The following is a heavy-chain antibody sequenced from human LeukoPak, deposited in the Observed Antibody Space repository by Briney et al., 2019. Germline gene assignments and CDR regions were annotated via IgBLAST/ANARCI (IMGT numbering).Heavy chain of an antibody. CDR2: IYSGGST. D-gene: IGHD3-10*01. CDR3: ARVSLGTMVRAVIRYYYMDV. J-gene: IGHJ6*03. CDR1: GFTVSSNY. Sequence: PGGSLRLSCAASGFTVSSNYMSWVRQAPGKGLEWVSVIYSGGSTYYADSVKGRFTISRDNSKNTLYLQMNSLRAEDTAVYYCARVSLGTMVRAVIRYYYMDVWGKGTTVTISS. V-gene: IGHV3-53*01.